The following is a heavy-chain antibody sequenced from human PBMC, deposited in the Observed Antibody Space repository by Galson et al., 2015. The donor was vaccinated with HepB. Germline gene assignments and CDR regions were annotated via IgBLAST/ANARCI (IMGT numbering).Heavy chain of an antibody. D-gene: IGHD2-2*01. CDR2: ISSSSSTI. Sequence: SLRLSCAASGSTFSSYSMNWVRQAPGKGLEWVSYISSSSSTIYYADSVKGRFTISRDNAKNSLYLQMNSLRAEDTAVYYCASRESKYQLLPLADYYYYYMDVWGKGTTVTVSS. CDR3: ASRESKYQLLPLADYYYYYMDV. CDR1: GSTFSSYS. J-gene: IGHJ6*03. V-gene: IGHV3-48*01.